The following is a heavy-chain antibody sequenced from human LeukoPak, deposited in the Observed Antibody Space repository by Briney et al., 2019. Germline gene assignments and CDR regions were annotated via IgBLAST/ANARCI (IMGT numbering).Heavy chain of an antibody. J-gene: IGHJ5*02. CDR2: INPSGGST. CDR1: GYTFTSYY. V-gene: IGHV1-46*01. Sequence: ASVKVSCKASGYTFTSYYMHWVRQAPGQGLEWMGIINPSGGSTSYAQKFQGRVTMTRDTSTSTVYMELSSLRSEDTAVYYCARGQTQYDILTGPLQEDWFDPWGQGTLVTVSS. D-gene: IGHD3-9*01. CDR3: ARGQTQYDILTGPLQEDWFDP.